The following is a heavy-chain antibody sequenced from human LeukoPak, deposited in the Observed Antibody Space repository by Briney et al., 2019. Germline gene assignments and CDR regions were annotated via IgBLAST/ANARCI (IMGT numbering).Heavy chain of an antibody. Sequence: GGSLRLSCAASGFTFSSYAMSWVRQAPGKGLEWVSAISGSDGSTFYADSVKGRFTISRDNSKNTLYLQMNSLRAEDTAVYYCAKEEELLGGYFIYWGQGALVTVSS. CDR3: AKEEELLGGYFIY. CDR1: GFTFSSYA. J-gene: IGHJ4*02. CDR2: ISGSDGST. V-gene: IGHV3-23*01. D-gene: IGHD1-26*01.